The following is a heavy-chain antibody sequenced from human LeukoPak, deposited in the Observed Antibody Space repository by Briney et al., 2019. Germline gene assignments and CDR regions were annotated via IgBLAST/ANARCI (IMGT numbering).Heavy chain of an antibody. D-gene: IGHD2-15*01. J-gene: IGHJ1*01. CDR1: GFTSISYA. V-gene: IGHV3-23*01. Sequence: GGSLRLSPAASGFTSISYAMSWVRQAPGKGLEWVSAISGSGGSTYYADSVKGRFTISRDNSKNTLYLQMNSLRAGDTAVYYCAKDRDRCFQHWGQGTLVTVSS. CDR3: AKDRDRCFQH. CDR2: ISGSGGST.